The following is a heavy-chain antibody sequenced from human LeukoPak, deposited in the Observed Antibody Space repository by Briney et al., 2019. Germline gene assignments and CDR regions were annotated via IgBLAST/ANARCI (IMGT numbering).Heavy chain of an antibody. CDR3: ASERYCSGGSCYPNWFDP. CDR1: GGSISSSSYY. CDR2: IYYSGSP. J-gene: IGHJ5*02. D-gene: IGHD2-15*01. V-gene: IGHV4-39*07. Sequence: SETLSLTCTVSGGSISSSSYYWGWIRQPPGKGLEWIGSIYYSGSPYYNPSLKSRVTISVDTSKNQFSLKLSSVTAADTAVYYCASERYCSGGSCYPNWFDPWGQGTLVTVSS.